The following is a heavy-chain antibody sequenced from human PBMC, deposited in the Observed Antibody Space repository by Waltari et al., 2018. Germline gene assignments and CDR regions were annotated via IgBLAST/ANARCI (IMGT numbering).Heavy chain of an antibody. CDR3: ARGSRDYDYVWGSYRSKDAFDI. J-gene: IGHJ3*02. CDR1: GGSSSGYY. Sequence: QVQLQQWGAGLLKPSETLSLTCAVYGGSSSGYYWSWIRQPPGKGLAWIGEINHSGSTNYNPSLKSRGTISVETSKNQFSLKLSSVTAADTAVYYCARGSRDYDYVWGSYRSKDAFDIWGQGTMVTVSS. V-gene: IGHV4-34*01. CDR2: INHSGST. D-gene: IGHD3-16*02.